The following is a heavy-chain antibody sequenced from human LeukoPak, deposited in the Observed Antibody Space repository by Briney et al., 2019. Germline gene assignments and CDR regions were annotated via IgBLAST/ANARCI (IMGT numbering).Heavy chain of an antibody. CDR1: GFTFRSYA. Sequence: QPGRSLRLSCAASGFTFRSYAMHWVRQAPGKGLEWVAVISYDGSNKYYADSVKGRFTMSRDNSKNTLYLQMNSLRAEDTAVYYCAREVATIQGLDYRGQGTLVTVSS. CDR3: AREVATIQGLDY. D-gene: IGHD5-12*01. CDR2: ISYDGSNK. J-gene: IGHJ4*02. V-gene: IGHV3-30-3*01.